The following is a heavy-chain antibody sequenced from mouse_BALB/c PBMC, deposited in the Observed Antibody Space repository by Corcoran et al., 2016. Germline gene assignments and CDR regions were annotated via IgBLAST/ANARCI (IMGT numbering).Heavy chain of an antibody. V-gene: IGHV1S34*01. CDR2: ISCYNGAT. CDR3: ARQGYSRYFDV. CDR1: GYSFTGYY. D-gene: IGHD2-3*01. Sequence: LVKTGATVKISCTASGYSFTGYYMHWVKQSHGKSLEWIGYISCYNGATSYNQKFKGKATFTVDTSSSTAYMQFNSLTSEDSAVYYCARQGYSRYFDVWGAGTTVTVSS. J-gene: IGHJ1*01.